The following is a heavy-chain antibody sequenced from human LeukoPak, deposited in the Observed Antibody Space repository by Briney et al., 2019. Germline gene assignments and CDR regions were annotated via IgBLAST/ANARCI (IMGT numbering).Heavy chain of an antibody. J-gene: IGHJ4*02. Sequence: GGSLRLSCAASGFTFSSYAMNWVRQAPGKGLEWVAVISYDGSNKYYADSVKGRFTISRDNSKNTLYLQMNSLRAEDTAVYYCARDGPAAGPMYYFDYWGQGTLVTVSS. V-gene: IGHV3-30*01. CDR1: GFTFSSYA. D-gene: IGHD6-13*01. CDR3: ARDGPAAGPMYYFDY. CDR2: ISYDGSNK.